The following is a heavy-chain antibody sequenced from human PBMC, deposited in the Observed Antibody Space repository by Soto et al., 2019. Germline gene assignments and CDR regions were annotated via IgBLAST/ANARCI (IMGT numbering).Heavy chain of an antibody. D-gene: IGHD4-17*01. CDR2: ISGSGGNT. V-gene: IGHV3-23*01. Sequence: EVQLLESGGGLVQPGGSLRLSCAASGFTFSSYAMSWVRQAPGKGLEWVSAISGSGGNTYYADSVKGRFTISRDNSKNTLYLQVNSLRAEDTAVYYCAKGHLTVITPYYFDYWGQGTLVTVSS. CDR1: GFTFSSYA. CDR3: AKGHLTVITPYYFDY. J-gene: IGHJ4*02.